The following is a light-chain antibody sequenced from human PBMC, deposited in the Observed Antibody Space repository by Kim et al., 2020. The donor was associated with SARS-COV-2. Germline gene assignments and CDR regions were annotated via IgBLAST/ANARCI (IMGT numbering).Light chain of an antibody. CDR3: QQYEHLPYT. CDR1: QDIRNY. V-gene: IGKV1-33*01. Sequence: SASVGDRVIITCQASQDIRNYLNWFQKKPGKAPKLLIYGASNLEAGVPSRFSGSGAGSHFTFTISSLQSEDIATYYCQQYEHLPYTFGQGTKLEI. CDR2: GAS. J-gene: IGKJ2*01.